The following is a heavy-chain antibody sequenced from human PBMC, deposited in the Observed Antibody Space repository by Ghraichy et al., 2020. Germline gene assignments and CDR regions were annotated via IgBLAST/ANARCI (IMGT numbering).Heavy chain of an antibody. V-gene: IGHV4-39*01. CDR3: ARSSHSSSWYYVGTEFDY. CDR2: IYYSGST. Sequence: SETLSLTCTVSGGSISSSSYYWGWIRQPPGKGLEWIGSIYYSGSTYYNPSLKSRVTISVDTSKNQFSLMLSSVTAADTAVYYCARSSHSSSWYYVGTEFDYWGQGTLVTVSS. CDR1: GGSISSSSYY. D-gene: IGHD6-13*01. J-gene: IGHJ4*02.